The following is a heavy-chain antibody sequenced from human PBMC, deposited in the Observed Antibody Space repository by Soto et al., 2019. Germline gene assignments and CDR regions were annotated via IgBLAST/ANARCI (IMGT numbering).Heavy chain of an antibody. D-gene: IGHD6-19*01. Sequence: EVQLLESRGGLVQPGESLRLSCAASGFTFSNYVMSWVRQAPGKGLEWVSGIRSSGDGTYYGDSVKGRFTVARDNSKNTLYLQMNSLRAEDTAIYYCAKGSSSGWYVFDCWGQGTLVTVSS. J-gene: IGHJ4*02. V-gene: IGHV3-23*01. CDR3: AKGSSSGWYVFDC. CDR1: GFTFSNYV. CDR2: IRSSGDGT.